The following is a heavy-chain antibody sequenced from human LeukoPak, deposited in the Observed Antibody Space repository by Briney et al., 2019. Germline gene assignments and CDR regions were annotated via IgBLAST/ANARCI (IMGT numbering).Heavy chain of an antibody. CDR1: GYTFTSYD. CDR2: MNPNSGNT. V-gene: IGHV1-8*01. CDR3: ARGLGVRGDIDY. J-gene: IGHJ4*02. Sequence: ASVKVSCKASGYTFTSYDINWVRQATGQGLEWMGWMNPNSGNTGYAQKFQGGVTMTRDTSISTAYMELSSLRSEDTAVYYCARGLGVRGDIDYWGQGTLVTVSS. D-gene: IGHD3-10*01.